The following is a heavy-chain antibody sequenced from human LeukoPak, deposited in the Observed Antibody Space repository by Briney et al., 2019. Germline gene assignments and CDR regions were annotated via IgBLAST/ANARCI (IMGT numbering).Heavy chain of an antibody. CDR3: ARGAYNGDNWHFDL. D-gene: IGHD2-21*02. Sequence: GGSLRLSCVASGFTLSMFDTHWARLPAGQGLEWVSGFGTAGDTYYPNSVRGRFTISRENDKNSFYLQMNNLRVGDTAVYYCARGAYNGDNWHFDLWGRGTLVTVSS. CDR2: FGTAGDT. V-gene: IGHV3-13*01. CDR1: GFTLSMFD. J-gene: IGHJ2*01.